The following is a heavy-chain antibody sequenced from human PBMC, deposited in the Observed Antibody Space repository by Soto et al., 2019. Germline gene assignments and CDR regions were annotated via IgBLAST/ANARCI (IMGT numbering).Heavy chain of an antibody. V-gene: IGHV1-2*04. Sequence: ASVKVSCKASGYTFTGYYMHWVRQAPGQGLEWMGWINPNSGGTNYAQKFQGWVTMTRDTSISTAYMELSRLRSDDTAVYYCARDLLSSNGIALAYGMDVWGQGTTVTVSS. D-gene: IGHD6-19*01. J-gene: IGHJ6*02. CDR2: INPNSGGT. CDR1: GYTFTGYY. CDR3: ARDLLSSNGIALAYGMDV.